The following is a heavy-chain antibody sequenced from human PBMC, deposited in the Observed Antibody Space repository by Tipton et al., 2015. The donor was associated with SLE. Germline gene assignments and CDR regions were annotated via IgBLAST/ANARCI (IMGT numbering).Heavy chain of an antibody. CDR2: IYYTGTT. J-gene: IGHJ4*02. V-gene: IGHV4-39*02. D-gene: IGHD6-13*01. CDR1: GGSISSGSHY. CDR3: ATYVAIAAADIDY. Sequence: TLSLTCTVSGGSISSGSHYWGWIRQPPGKGLEWIGSIYYTGTTYYNPSLKSRVTISFDTSKNHFSLKLSSVTAADTAVYFCATYVAIAAADIDYWGQGMLVTVSS.